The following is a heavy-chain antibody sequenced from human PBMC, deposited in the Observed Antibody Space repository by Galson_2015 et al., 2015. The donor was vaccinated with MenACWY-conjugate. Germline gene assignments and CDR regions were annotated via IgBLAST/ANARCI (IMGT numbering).Heavy chain of an antibody. CDR2: IKQDGSEK. CDR3: TREGLGAVFDY. Sequence: SLRLSCAASGFTFSSYWMHWVRQAPGKGLEWVANIKQDGSEKYYVDSVKGRFTISRDNAKNSLFLQMNSLRAEDTAVHYCTREGLGAVFDYWGQGILVTVSS. D-gene: IGHD1-26*01. J-gene: IGHJ4*02. CDR1: GFTFSSYW. V-gene: IGHV3-7*03.